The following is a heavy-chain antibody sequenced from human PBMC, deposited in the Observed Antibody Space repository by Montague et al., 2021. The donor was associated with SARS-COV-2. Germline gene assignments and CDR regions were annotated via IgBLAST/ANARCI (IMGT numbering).Heavy chain of an antibody. CDR1: GFTFNSHT. Sequence: SLRLSCAASGFTFNSHTMNWVRQAPGKGLEWVASISGSGADIYYAPSLKGRFTISRDNARNSLFLQMSSLRADDTALYYCARWRWQQSEFDYWGQGTLVTVSS. CDR3: ARWRWQQSEFDY. J-gene: IGHJ4*02. D-gene: IGHD5-24*01. CDR2: ISGSGADI. V-gene: IGHV3-21*06.